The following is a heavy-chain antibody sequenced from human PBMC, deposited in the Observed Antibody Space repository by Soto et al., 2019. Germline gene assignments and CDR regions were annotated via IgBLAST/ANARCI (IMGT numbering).Heavy chain of an antibody. J-gene: IGHJ1*01. CDR3: AKGVPGIAVAGTGYFQH. Sequence: EVQLLESGGGLVQPGGSLRLSCAASGFTFSSYAMSWVRQAPGKGLEWVSGISGSGDSTYYADSVKGRFTISRDNSXNXXYLQMNSLRADDTTLYYCAKGVPGIAVAGTGYFQHWGQGTLVTVSS. CDR2: ISGSGDST. CDR1: GFTFSSYA. V-gene: IGHV3-23*01. D-gene: IGHD6-19*01.